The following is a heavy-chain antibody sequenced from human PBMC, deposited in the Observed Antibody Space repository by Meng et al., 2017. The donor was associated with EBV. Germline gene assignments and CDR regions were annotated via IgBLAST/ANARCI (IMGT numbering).Heavy chain of an antibody. D-gene: IGHD6-19*01. Sequence: LLQSGAELKNPGTSLKVSRKASENTFTGYNMHWVQQAPVQGLEWMGRINPNSGGTNYAQKFQGRVTMTRDTSISTAHMELSRLRSDDTAVYYCARVGIAVAGTGDYWGQGTLVTVSS. CDR1: ENTFTGYN. V-gene: IGHV1-2*06. J-gene: IGHJ4*02. CDR2: INPNSGGT. CDR3: ARVGIAVAGTGDY.